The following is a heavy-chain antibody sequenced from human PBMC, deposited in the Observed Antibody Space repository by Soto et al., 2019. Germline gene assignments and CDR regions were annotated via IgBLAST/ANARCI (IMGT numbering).Heavy chain of an antibody. D-gene: IGHD3-22*01. CDR2: VYYSGYT. Sequence: PSETLSLTCTVSGGSISSYYWSWIRQPPGKGLEWIGYVYYSGYTNYNPSLKSRVTISVDTSKNQFSLNLSSVTAADTAVYYCARRDTSGYYFYWGQGTLVTVSS. V-gene: IGHV4-59*01. CDR3: ARRDTSGYYFY. J-gene: IGHJ4*02. CDR1: GGSISSYY.